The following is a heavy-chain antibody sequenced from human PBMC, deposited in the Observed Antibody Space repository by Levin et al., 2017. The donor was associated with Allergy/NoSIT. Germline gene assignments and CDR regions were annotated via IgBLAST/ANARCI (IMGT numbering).Heavy chain of an antibody. V-gene: IGHV3-13*04. CDR3: ARARYSYGYYYFDY. CDR1: GFTFSSYD. J-gene: IGHJ4*02. D-gene: IGHD5-18*01. Sequence: ETLSLTCAASGFTFSSYDMHWVRQATGKGLEWVSAIGTAGDTYYPGSVKGRFTISRENAKNSLYLQMNSLRAGDTAVYYCARARYSYGYYYFDYWGQGTLVTVSS. CDR2: IGTAGDT.